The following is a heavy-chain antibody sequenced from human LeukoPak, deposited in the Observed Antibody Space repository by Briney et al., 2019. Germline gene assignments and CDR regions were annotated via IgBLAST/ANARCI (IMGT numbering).Heavy chain of an antibody. CDR1: GGSISAYY. Sequence: SETLSLTCTVSGGSISAYYWSWIRQPPGKGLEWIGYIYYSGTTNYNPSLKSRVTISVDTSKNQFYLKLSSVTAADTAVYYCAREEMASGYYFDYWGQGTLVTVPS. CDR3: AREEMASGYYFDY. V-gene: IGHV4-59*01. CDR2: IYYSGTT. J-gene: IGHJ4*02. D-gene: IGHD5-24*01.